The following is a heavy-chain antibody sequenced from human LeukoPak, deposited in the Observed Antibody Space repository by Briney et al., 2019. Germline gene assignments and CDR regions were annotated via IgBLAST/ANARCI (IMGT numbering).Heavy chain of an antibody. Sequence: PGGSLRLSCAASGFTFSSYAMSWVRQAPGKGLEWVFAISSSGGSTYYADSVKGRFTIARDNSKNTLYLQMNSLRAEDTAVYYCAKDQVPYFDNWGQGTLVTVSS. CDR1: GFTFSSYA. CDR3: AKDQVPYFDN. CDR2: ISSSGGST. J-gene: IGHJ4*02. V-gene: IGHV3-23*01. D-gene: IGHD2-2*01.